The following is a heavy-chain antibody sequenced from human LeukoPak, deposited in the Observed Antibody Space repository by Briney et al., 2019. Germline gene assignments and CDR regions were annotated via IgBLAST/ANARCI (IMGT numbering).Heavy chain of an antibody. V-gene: IGHV4-34*01. Sequence: PSETLSLTCAVYGGSFSGYYWSWIRQPPGKGLEWIGEINHSGSTNYNPSLKSRVTISVDTSKNQFSLKLSSVTAADTAVYYCARAQKVVVAAVMYYFDYWGQGTLVTVSS. CDR2: INHSGST. J-gene: IGHJ4*02. CDR3: ARAQKVVVAAVMYYFDY. CDR1: GGSFSGYY. D-gene: IGHD2-15*01.